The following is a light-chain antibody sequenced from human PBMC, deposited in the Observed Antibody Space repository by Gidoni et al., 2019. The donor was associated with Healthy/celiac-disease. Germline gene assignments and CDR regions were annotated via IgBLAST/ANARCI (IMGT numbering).Light chain of an antibody. CDR2: LGS. J-gene: IGKJ4*01. V-gene: IGKV2-28*01. CDR1: QSLLHSNGYNY. Sequence: DIVMSQSPLSLPVTPGEPASISCRSSQSLLHSNGYNYLDWYLQNPGQSPQLLIYLGSNRASGVPDRFSGSGSGTDFTLKISRVEAEDVGVYYCMQALQGLTFGGGTKVEIK. CDR3: MQALQGLT.